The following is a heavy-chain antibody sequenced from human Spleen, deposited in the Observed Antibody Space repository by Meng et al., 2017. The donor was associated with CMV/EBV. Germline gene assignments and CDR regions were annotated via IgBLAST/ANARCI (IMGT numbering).Heavy chain of an antibody. D-gene: IGHD2-2*01. CDR1: GGSTVSTSW. V-gene: IGHV4-4*02. CDR2: IYHSGST. J-gene: IGHJ5*02. CDR3: ARGSTDLENWFDP. Sequence: VSGGSTVSTSWRSWVRQPPGKGLEWIGEIYHSGSTTYNLSLKSRVTISVDNSKNQFSLKLRSVTVADTAVYYCARGSTDLENWFDPWGQGTLVTVSS.